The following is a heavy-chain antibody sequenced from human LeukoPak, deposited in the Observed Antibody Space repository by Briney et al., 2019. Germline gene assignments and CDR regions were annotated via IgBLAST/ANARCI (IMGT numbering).Heavy chain of an antibody. CDR1: GGTFSSYA. J-gene: IGHJ4*02. Sequence: GASVKVSCKASGGTFSSYAISWVRQAPGQGLEWMGGIIPIFGTANYAQKFQGRVTITADESTSTAYMELSSLRSDDTAVYYCARDRYGMIVLWGQGTLVTVSS. D-gene: IGHD3-22*01. V-gene: IGHV1-69*01. CDR2: IIPIFGTA. CDR3: ARDRYGMIVL.